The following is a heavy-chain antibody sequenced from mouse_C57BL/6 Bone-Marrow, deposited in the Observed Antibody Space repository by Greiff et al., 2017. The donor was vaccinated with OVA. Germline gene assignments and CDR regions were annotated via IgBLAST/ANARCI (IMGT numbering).Heavy chain of an antibody. V-gene: IGHV7-1*01. CDR2: SRNKANDYTT. J-gene: IGHJ4*01. CDR3: ARDAGGNLYAMDY. Sequence: EVKVVESGGGLVQSGRSLRLSCATSGFTFSDFYMEWVRQAPGKGLEWIAASRNKANDYTTEYSASVKGRFIVSRDTSQSILYLQMNALRAEDTAIYYCARDAGGNLYAMDYWGQGTSVTVSS. CDR1: GFTFSDFY. D-gene: IGHD2-1*01.